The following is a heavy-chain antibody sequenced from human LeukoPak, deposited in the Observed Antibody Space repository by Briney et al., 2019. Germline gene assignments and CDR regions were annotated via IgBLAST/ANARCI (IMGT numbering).Heavy chain of an antibody. J-gene: IGHJ4*02. CDR1: GFTFSRYW. D-gene: IGHD2-2*01. CDR3: TRVVPAAMAGKIYFDY. CDR2: IDSDGSST. V-gene: IGHV3-74*01. Sequence: GGSLRLSCAASGFTFSRYWMHWVRQAPGKGLVWVSRIDSDGSSTTYADSVKGRFTISRDNGKNTLYLQMNSLRAEDTAVYYCTRVVPAAMAGKIYFDYWGQGTLVTVSS.